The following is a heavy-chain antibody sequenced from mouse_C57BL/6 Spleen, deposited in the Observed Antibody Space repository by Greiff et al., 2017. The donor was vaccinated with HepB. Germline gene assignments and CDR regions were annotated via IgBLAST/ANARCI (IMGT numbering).Heavy chain of an antibody. CDR3: ARYPVGAMDY. CDR2: IYPGDGDT. CDR1: GYAFSSSW. Sequence: VQLQESGPELVKPGASVKISCKASGYAFSSSWMNWVKQRPGKGLEWIGRIYPGDGDTNYNGKFKGKATLTADKSSSTAYMQLSSLTSEASAVSFCARYPVGAMDYWGQGTSVTVSS. V-gene: IGHV1-82*01. D-gene: IGHD1-1*01. J-gene: IGHJ4*01.